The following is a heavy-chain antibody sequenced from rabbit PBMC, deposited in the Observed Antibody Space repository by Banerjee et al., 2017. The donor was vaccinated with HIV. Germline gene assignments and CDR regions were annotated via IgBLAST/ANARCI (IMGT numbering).Heavy chain of an antibody. CDR1: GFTLSSYW. J-gene: IGHJ4*01. Sequence: QEQLVESGGGLVQPGGSLTLTCKASGFTLSSYWMWWVRQAPGKGLEWIACIGAGSSGTTYYASWAKGRFTISKTSSTTVTLQMTSLTAADTATYFCARDLAGVIGWNFNLWGPGTLVTVS. D-gene: IGHD4-1*01. CDR3: ARDLAGVIGWNFNL. CDR2: IGAGSSGTT. V-gene: IGHV1S45*01.